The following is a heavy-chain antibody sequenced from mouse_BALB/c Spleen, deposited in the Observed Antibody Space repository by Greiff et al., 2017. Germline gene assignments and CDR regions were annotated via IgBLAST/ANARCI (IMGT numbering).Heavy chain of an antibody. CDR2: ISSGGST. V-gene: IGHV5-6-5*01. D-gene: IGHD1-3*01. CDR3: AREAPSDY. CDR1: GFTFSSYA. Sequence: EVQRVESGGGLVKPGGSLKLSCAASGFTFSSYAMSWVRQTPEKRLEWVASISSGGSTYYPDSVKGRFTISRDNARNILYLQMSSLRSEDTAMYYCAREAPSDYWGQGTTLTVSS. J-gene: IGHJ2*01.